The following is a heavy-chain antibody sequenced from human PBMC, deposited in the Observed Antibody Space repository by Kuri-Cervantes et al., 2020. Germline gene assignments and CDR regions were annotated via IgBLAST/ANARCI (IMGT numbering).Heavy chain of an antibody. D-gene: IGHD6-19*01. CDR1: GFTFDDYA. V-gene: IGHV3-9*01. Sequence: GGSLRLSCAASGFTFDDYAMHWVRQAPGKGLEWVSGISWNSGSIGYADSVKGRFTISRDNAKNSLYLQMNSRRAEDTAVYYCAKEEVGSGWPYYYYYYGMDVWGQGTTVTVSS. CDR2: ISWNSGSI. CDR3: AKEEVGSGWPYYYYYYGMDV. J-gene: IGHJ6*02.